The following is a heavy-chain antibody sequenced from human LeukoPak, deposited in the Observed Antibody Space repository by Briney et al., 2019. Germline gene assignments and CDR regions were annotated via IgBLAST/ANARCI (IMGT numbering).Heavy chain of an antibody. CDR2: INPNSGGT. D-gene: IGHD6-13*01. CDR3: ATIRFYSSSYFDY. Sequence: GASVKVSCKASGYTFTGYYMHWVRQAPGQGLEWMGWINPNSGGTNYAQKFQGRVTVTRDTSISTAYMELSRLRSDDTAVYYCATIRFYSSSYFDYWGQGTLVTVSS. V-gene: IGHV1-2*02. J-gene: IGHJ4*02. CDR1: GYTFTGYY.